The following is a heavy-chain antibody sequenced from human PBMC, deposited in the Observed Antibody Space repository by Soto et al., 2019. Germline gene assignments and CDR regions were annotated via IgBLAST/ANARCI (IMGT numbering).Heavy chain of an antibody. CDR3: ARIPPMDPLVLNNTATTEIDS. Sequence: YRVCRLRQAPSKGLEWVAYILYDGSNKYYADSVKGRFTLSRDNSKNTLYLQMNNLRAEDTALYYCARIPPMDPLVLNNTATTEIDS. D-gene: IGHD3-22*01. V-gene: IGHV3-33*07. CDR1: YR. J-gene: IGHJ5*01. CDR2: ILYDGSNK.